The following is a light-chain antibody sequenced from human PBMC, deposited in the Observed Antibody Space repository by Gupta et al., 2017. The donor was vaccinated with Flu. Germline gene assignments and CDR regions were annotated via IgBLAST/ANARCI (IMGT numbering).Light chain of an antibody. CDR3: GTWDSSLSAGV. J-gene: IGLJ3*02. V-gene: IGLV1-51*01. CDR2: DNN. Sequence: QSVLTQPPSVSAAPGQKVTISCSGSSSNIGNNYVSWYQQLPGTAPKLLMYDNNKRPSGIPDRFSCSKSGTSATLGITGLQTGDEADDYCGTWDSSLSAGVFGGGTKLTVL. CDR1: SSNIGNNY.